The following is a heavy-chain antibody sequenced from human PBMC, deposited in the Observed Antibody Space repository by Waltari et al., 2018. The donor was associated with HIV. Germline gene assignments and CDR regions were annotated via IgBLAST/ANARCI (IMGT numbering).Heavy chain of an antibody. CDR1: GYSFTSYW. J-gene: IGHJ5*02. V-gene: IGHV5-51*03. Sequence: EVQLVQSGAEVKKPGESLKISCKGSGYSFTSYWIGWVRQVPGKGLEWMGIIYPVDSDTRYSPSFQGQVTISADKSISTAYLQWSSLKASDTAMYYCARYITMVRGGANWFDPWGQGTLVTVSS. CDR3: ARYITMVRGGANWFDP. CDR2: IYPVDSDT. D-gene: IGHD3-10*01.